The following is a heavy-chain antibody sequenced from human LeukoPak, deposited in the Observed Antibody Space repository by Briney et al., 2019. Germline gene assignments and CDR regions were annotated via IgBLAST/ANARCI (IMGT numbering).Heavy chain of an antibody. CDR1: GGSISSGGYY. J-gene: IGHJ4*02. Sequence: SQTLSLTCTVSGGSISSGGYYWSWIRQHPGKGLEWIGYIYYSGSTYYSPSLKSRVTISVDTSKNQFSLKLSSVTAADTAVYYCARSYGTGAPLGYWGQGTLVTVSS. CDR3: ARSYGTGAPLGY. CDR2: IYYSGST. V-gene: IGHV4-31*03. D-gene: IGHD1-26*01.